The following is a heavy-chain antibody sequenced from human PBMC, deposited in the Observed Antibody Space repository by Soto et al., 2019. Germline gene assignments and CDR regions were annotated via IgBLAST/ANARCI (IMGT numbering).Heavy chain of an antibody. Sequence: ASVKVSCKASGYSFTSYYMHWVRQAPGQGLEWMGIINPSGGSTSYAQKFQGRVTMTRDTSTSTVYMELSRLRSDDTAVYYCAREALVGKTYDLWGQGAQVTVSS. J-gene: IGHJ5*02. CDR2: INPSGGST. D-gene: IGHD1-26*01. CDR3: AREALVGKTYDL. CDR1: GYSFTSYY. V-gene: IGHV1-46*01.